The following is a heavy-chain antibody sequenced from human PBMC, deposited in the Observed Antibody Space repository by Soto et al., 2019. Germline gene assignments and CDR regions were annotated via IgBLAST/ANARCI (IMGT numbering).Heavy chain of an antibody. D-gene: IGHD3-10*01. CDR3: ANGSVRLVRGVILHFDY. CDR1: GFTFRDFA. J-gene: IGHJ4*02. Sequence: EVQLLESGGGLVQPGGSLRLSCAASGFTFRDFAMTWVRQAPGKGLEWVSAITGSGSSTYYADSVKGRFSISRDNSKNTMYLHMNSLRAEDTALYYCANGSVRLVRGVILHFDYWGQGSLVTVSS. V-gene: IGHV3-23*01. CDR2: ITGSGSST.